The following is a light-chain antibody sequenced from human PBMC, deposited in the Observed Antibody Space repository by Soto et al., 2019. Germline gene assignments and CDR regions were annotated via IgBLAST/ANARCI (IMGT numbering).Light chain of an antibody. CDR1: QDIRNH. Sequence: AIHGTQSPASLSASVGDRVTITCRASQDIRNHLAWYQQKPGKAPKLMIYAASTLQSGVPSRFSGSGFGTDFTLSIATLQPEDFATYYCLQDHNYLTFGPGTKVEIK. J-gene: IGKJ3*01. CDR2: AAS. CDR3: LQDHNYLT. V-gene: IGKV1-6*01.